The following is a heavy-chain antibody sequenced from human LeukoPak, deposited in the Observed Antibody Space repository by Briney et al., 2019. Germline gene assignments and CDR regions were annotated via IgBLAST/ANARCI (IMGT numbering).Heavy chain of an antibody. CDR2: ISYDGSNK. CDR3: ARSFSGSYPDFDY. J-gene: IGHJ4*02. V-gene: IGHV3-30*04. D-gene: IGHD1-26*01. Sequence: GGSLGLSCAASGFIFRSYAMHWVRQAPGKGLEWVALISYDGSNKYYADSVKGRFTISRDNSKNTLYLQMNSLRVEDTAVYYCARSFSGSYPDFDYWGQGALVTVSS. CDR1: GFIFRSYA.